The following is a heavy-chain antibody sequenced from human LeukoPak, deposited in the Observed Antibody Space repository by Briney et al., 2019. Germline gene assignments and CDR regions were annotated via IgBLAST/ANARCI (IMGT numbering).Heavy chain of an antibody. V-gene: IGHV1-46*01. J-gene: IGHJ5*02. Sequence: ASVKVSCKASGYTFTSYGISWVRQAPGQGLEWMGIINPSGGSTSYAQKFQGRVTMTRDMSTSTVYMELSSLRSEDTAVYYCARGSIVVVVPAAISAYNWFDPWGQGTLVTVSS. CDR1: GYTFTSYG. CDR3: ARGSIVVVVPAAISAYNWFDP. CDR2: INPSGGST. D-gene: IGHD2-2*02.